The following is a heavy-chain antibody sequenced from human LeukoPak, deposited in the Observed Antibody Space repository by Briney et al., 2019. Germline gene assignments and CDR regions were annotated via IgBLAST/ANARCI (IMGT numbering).Heavy chain of an antibody. CDR1: GFTFSSYA. J-gene: IGHJ6*02. Sequence: GGSLRLSCAASGFTFSSYAMSWVRQAPGKGLEWVSAISGSGGSTYYADSAKGRFTISRDNSKNTLYLQMNSLRAEDTAVYYCAKYRLERRGREHYYYGMDVWGQGTTVTVSS. CDR3: AKYRLERRGREHYYYGMDV. V-gene: IGHV3-23*01. CDR2: ISGSGGST. D-gene: IGHD1-1*01.